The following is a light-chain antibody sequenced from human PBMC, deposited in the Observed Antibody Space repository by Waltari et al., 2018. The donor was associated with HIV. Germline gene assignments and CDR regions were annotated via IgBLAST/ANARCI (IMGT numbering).Light chain of an antibody. Sequence: DVVMTQNPVSLSVTPGQPASISCRSSQSLVHSDGKTYFYWFLQKSGQPPQPLIYEVSNRFSGVPDRFRGSGSGTECTLKISRVEAEDVGVYYCMQSIQLPRTFGQGTKVEIK. CDR1: QSLVHSDGKTY. V-gene: IGKV2D-29*01. J-gene: IGKJ1*01. CDR2: EVS. CDR3: MQSIQLPRT.